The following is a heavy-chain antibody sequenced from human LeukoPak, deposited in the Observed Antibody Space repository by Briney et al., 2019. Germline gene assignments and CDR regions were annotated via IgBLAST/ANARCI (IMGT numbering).Heavy chain of an antibody. CDR1: GFTGSSNS. CDR3: ATGHCSGGSRPYYYYMDV. J-gene: IGHJ6*03. CDR2: IYSDNT. V-gene: IGHV3-53*01. Sequence: GGSLCRSCTVSGFTGSSNSMRWLRPAPGQGREGVSFIYSDNTHYAESVKGRVTISRDNSKSTLYLQLNSLRAEDTAVYYCATGHCSGGSRPYYYYMDVWGKGPTVTISS. D-gene: IGHD2-15*01.